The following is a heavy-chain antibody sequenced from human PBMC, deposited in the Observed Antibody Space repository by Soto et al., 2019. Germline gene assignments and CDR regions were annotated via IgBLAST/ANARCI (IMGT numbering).Heavy chain of an antibody. V-gene: IGHV4-39*01. J-gene: IGHJ5*02. D-gene: IGHD3-10*01. CDR2: IYYSGST. CDR3: ARQEGSGSHDNWFDP. Sequence: SETLSLTCTVSGGSISSSSYYWGWIRQPPGKGLEWIGSIYYSGSTYYNPSLKSRVTISVDTSKNQFSLKLSSVTAADTAVYYCARQEGSGSHDNWFDPWGQGTLVTVSS. CDR1: GGSISSSSYY.